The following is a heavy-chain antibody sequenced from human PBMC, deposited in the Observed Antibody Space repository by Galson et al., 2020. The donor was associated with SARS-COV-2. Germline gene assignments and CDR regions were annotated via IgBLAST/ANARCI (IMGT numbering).Heavy chain of an antibody. CDR2: ISSSSSYI. J-gene: IGHJ4*02. CDR1: GFTFSSYS. V-gene: IGHV3-21*01. Sequence: GESLKISCAASGFTFSSYSMNWVRQAPGKGLEWVSSISSSSSYIYYADSVKGRFTISRDNAKNSLYLQMNSLRAEDTAVYYCASDANLNCSGGSCYSALLDYWGQGTLVTVSS. CDR3: ASDANLNCSGGSCYSALLDY. D-gene: IGHD2-15*01.